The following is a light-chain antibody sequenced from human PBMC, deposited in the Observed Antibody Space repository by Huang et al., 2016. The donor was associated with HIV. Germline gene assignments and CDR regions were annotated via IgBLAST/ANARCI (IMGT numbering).Light chain of an antibody. CDR3: QQSYNTPT. CDR1: YNVSSY. V-gene: IGKV1-39*01. CDR2: FTS. Sequence: DIQMNQSPSSLSASVGDRVNITFRASYNVSSYLNWYQQKAGKAPRPLIYFTSSLQGGVPARFGGSGSGTEFTLTISSLEPEDFATYYCQQSYNTPTFGQGTKLEIQ. J-gene: IGKJ1*01.